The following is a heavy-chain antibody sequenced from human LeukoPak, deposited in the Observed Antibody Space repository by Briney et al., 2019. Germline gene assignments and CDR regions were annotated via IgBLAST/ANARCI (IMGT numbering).Heavy chain of an antibody. CDR2: IKQDGSEK. J-gene: IGHJ4*02. CDR3: ARVPTMIVVDQTRGSYFDY. Sequence: GGSLRLSCAASGFTFSSYWMSWVRQAPGKGLEWVANIKQDGSEKYYVDSVKGRFTISRDNAKNTLNLQMNSLRAEDMAVYYCARVPTMIVVDQTRGSYFDYWGQGTLVTVSS. V-gene: IGHV3-7*01. CDR1: GFTFSSYW. D-gene: IGHD3-22*01.